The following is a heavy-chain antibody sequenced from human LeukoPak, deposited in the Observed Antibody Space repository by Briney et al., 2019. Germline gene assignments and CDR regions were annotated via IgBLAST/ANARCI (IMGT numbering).Heavy chain of an antibody. CDR3: ARVTGATGFDY. D-gene: IGHD1-1*01. CDR2: IKQDGSDK. J-gene: IGHJ4*02. V-gene: IGHV3-7*01. CDR1: GFPFSSYW. Sequence: GWSLRLSCAASGFPFSSYWMSWVRQAPGKGLEWVANIKQDGSDKYYVDSVKGRFTISRDNAKNSLYLQVNSLRADDTAVYYCARVTGATGFDYWGQGTLVTVSS.